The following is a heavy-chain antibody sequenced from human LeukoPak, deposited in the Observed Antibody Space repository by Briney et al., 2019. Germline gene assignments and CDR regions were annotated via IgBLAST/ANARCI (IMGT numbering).Heavy chain of an antibody. Sequence: GASVKVSCKASGYTFTSYGINWVRQAPGQGLEWMGWISAYNGNTNYAQKLQGRVTMTTDTSTGTAYMELRSLRSDDTAVYYCARTVRGVINTNSYYYMDVWGKGTTVIVSS. V-gene: IGHV1-18*01. CDR3: ARTVRGVINTNSYYYMDV. D-gene: IGHD3-10*01. CDR1: GYTFTSYG. J-gene: IGHJ6*03. CDR2: ISAYNGNT.